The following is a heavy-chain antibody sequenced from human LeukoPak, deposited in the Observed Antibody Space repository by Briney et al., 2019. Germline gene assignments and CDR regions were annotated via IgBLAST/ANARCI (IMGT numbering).Heavy chain of an antibody. CDR1: GFTFSSYA. D-gene: IGHD6-13*01. V-gene: IGHV3-23*01. Sequence: SGGSLRLSCAASGFTFSSYALSWVRQAPGKGLEWVSSIDGSGISTYDAVSVKGRFTISTDNSKNTLYLQMNSLRAEDTAVYYCAKDRLTSSWYFGFDYWGQGTLVTVSS. J-gene: IGHJ4*02. CDR3: AKDRLTSSWYFGFDY. CDR2: IDGSGIST.